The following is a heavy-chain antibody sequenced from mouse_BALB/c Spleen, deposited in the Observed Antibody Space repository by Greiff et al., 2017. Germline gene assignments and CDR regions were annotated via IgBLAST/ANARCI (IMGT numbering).Heavy chain of an antibody. V-gene: IGHV1-63*02. J-gene: IGHJ4*01. CDR3: ARSRYYDAMDY. Sequence: VQLQQSGAELVRPGTSVKISCKASGYTFTNYWLGWVKQRPGHGLEWIGDIYPGGGYTNYNEKFKGKATLTADTSSSTAYMQLSSLTSEDSAVYFCARSRYYDAMDYWGQGTSVTVSS. CDR1: GYTFTNYW. CDR2: IYPGGGYT.